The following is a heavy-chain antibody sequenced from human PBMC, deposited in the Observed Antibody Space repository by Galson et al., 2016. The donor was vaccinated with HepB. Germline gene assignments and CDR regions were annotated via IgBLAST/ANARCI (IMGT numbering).Heavy chain of an antibody. CDR3: TVAASYDFWSGYYMLDP. V-gene: IGHV3-15*07. CDR1: GFSFSHAW. D-gene: IGHD3-3*01. CDR2: IKSKTDGGTT. Sequence: SLRLSCAASGFSFSHAWVHWVRQAPGKGLEWVGRIKSKTDGGTTGYAAPVKGRFAISRDNSKDTLYLQMNRLKTEDTGVYYCTVAASYDFWSGYYMLDPWGQGTLVTVSS. J-gene: IGHJ5*02.